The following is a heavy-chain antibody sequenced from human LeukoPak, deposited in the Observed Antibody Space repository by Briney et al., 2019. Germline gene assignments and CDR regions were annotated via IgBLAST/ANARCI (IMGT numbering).Heavy chain of an antibody. CDR1: GGSFSGYY. D-gene: IGHD3-22*01. CDR2: INHSGST. CDR3: ARTLIVVVIHDY. V-gene: IGHV4-34*01. J-gene: IGHJ4*02. Sequence: SETLSLTCAVYGGSFSGYYWSWIRQPPGKGLEWIGEINHSGSTNYNPSLKSRVTISADKSKNQFSLKLSSVTAADTAVYYCARTLIVVVIHDYWGQGTLVTVSS.